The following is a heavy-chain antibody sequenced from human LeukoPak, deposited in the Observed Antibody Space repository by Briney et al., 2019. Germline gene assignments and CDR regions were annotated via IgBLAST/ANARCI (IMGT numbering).Heavy chain of an antibody. CDR3: ARDYHGDYGHFDY. Sequence: SGGSLRLSCAASGFTFSSYGMHWVRQAPGKGLEWVAVIWYDGSNKYYADSVKDRFTISRDNSKNTLYLQMNSLRAEDTAVYYCARDYHGDYGHFDYWGQGTLVTVSS. CDR2: IWYDGSNK. J-gene: IGHJ4*02. CDR1: GFTFSSYG. V-gene: IGHV3-33*01. D-gene: IGHD4-17*01.